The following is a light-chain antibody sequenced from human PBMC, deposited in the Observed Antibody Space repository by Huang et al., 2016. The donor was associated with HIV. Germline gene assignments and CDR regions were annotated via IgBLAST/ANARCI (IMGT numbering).Light chain of an antibody. J-gene: IGKJ2*01. CDR1: RNLTNSQ. CDR2: GAS. V-gene: IGKV3-20*01. CDR3: QQYDTFS. Sequence: EVVLTQSPGILSLSAGGRASLSCRASRNLTNSQLAWYQQKVGQPPRLLVFGASTRVSGVPERFTGGVSVRDFTLSISGLEPDDFATYYCQQYDTFSFGQGTRLE.